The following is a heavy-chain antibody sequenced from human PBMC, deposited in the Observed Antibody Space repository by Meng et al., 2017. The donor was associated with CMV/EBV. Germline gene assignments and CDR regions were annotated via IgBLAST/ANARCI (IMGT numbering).Heavy chain of an antibody. D-gene: IGHD6-6*01. V-gene: IGHV1-46*01. CDR1: GGTFSSYA. Sequence: ASVKVSCKASGGTFSSYAISWVRQAPGQGLEWMGIINPSGGSTSYAQKFQGRVTMTRDTSTSTVYMELNSLRSEDTAVYYCARGEQLAGAFDIWGQGTMVTVSS. CDR3: ARGEQLAGAFDI. J-gene: IGHJ3*02. CDR2: INPSGGST.